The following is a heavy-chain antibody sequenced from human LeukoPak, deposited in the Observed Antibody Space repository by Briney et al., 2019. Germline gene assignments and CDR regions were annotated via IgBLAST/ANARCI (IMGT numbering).Heavy chain of an antibody. J-gene: IGHJ4*02. CDR1: GFTFSSYW. Sequence: GGSLILSCAASGFTFSSYWMHWVRQAPGKGLVWVSRINSDGRSTSFADSVKGRFTISRDNAKNTLYLQMNSLRTEDTAVYYCARDQLYCTGGICYFDYWGQGTLVTVSS. CDR2: INSDGRST. D-gene: IGHD2-8*02. V-gene: IGHV3-74*01. CDR3: ARDQLYCTGGICYFDY.